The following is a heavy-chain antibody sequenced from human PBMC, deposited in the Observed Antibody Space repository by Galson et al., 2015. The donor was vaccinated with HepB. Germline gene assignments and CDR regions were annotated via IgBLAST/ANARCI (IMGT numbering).Heavy chain of an antibody. CDR3: ARSGYSSGWYPWYFDL. Sequence: PALVKPTQTLTLTCTFSGFSLSTTEMRVSWIRQPPGTALEWLARIDWDDDTFYSTSLKTRLTISKDTSKNQVVLTMTNMDPVDTATYYCARSGYSSGWYPWYFDLWGRGTLVTVSS. CDR2: IDWDDDT. D-gene: IGHD6-19*01. CDR1: GFSLSTTEMR. V-gene: IGHV2-70*04. J-gene: IGHJ2*01.